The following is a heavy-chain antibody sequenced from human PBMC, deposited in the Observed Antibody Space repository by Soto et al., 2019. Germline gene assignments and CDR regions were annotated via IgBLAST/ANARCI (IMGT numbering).Heavy chain of an antibody. J-gene: IGHJ6*03. CDR2: IRSKAYGGTT. CDR1: GFTFGDYA. D-gene: IGHD3-3*01. Sequence: GGSLRLSCTASGFTFGDYAMSWFRQAPGKGLEWVGFIRSKAYGGTTEYAASVKGRFTISRHDSKSIAYLQMNSLKTEDTAVYYCTRSNYDFWSGTESVDYYYMDVWGKGTTVTVSS. V-gene: IGHV3-49*03. CDR3: TRSNYDFWSGTESVDYYYMDV.